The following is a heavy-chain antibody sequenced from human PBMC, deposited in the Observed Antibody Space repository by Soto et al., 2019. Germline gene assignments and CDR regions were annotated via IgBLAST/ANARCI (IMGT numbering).Heavy chain of an antibody. CDR2: IWYDGSHK. J-gene: IGHJ5*02. Sequence: GGSLRLSCAASGFTFSNYGMHWVRQSQGKGLEWVAVIWYDGSHKYYGDSVKGRFTISRDYSKNMLFLQMNSLRAEDTALYYCARDSDYGSNSGWLDPWGQGTLVTVSS. CDR1: GFTFSNYG. V-gene: IGHV3-33*01. CDR3: ARDSDYGSNSGWLDP. D-gene: IGHD4-17*01.